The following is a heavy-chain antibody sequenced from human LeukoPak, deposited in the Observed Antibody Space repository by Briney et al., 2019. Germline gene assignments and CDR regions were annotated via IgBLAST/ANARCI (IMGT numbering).Heavy chain of an antibody. J-gene: IGHJ6*02. D-gene: IGHD1-1*01. CDR1: GYTFTSYD. CDR3: ARGLEDYYYYGMDV. Sequence: ASVKVSCRASGYTFTSYDINWVRQATGQGLEWMGWMNPNSGNTGYAQKFQGRVTMTRNTSISTAYMELSSLRSEDTAVYYCARGLEDYYYYGMDVWGQGTTVTVSS. V-gene: IGHV1-8*01. CDR2: MNPNSGNT.